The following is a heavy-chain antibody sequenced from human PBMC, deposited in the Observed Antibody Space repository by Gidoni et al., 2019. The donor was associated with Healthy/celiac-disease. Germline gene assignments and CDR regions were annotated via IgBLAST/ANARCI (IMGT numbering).Heavy chain of an antibody. CDR2: ISPYNGNT. CDR1: GYTFTSYG. J-gene: IGHJ3*02. Sequence: QVQLVQSGAEVKKPGASVKVSCKASGYTFTSYGISWVRQAPGQGLEWMGWISPYNGNTNYAQKLQGRVTMTTDTSTSTAYMELRSLRSDDTAVYYCARDSFSVVTEGVDAFDIWGQGTMVTVSS. CDR3: ARDSFSVVTEGVDAFDI. D-gene: IGHD2-15*01. V-gene: IGHV1-18*01.